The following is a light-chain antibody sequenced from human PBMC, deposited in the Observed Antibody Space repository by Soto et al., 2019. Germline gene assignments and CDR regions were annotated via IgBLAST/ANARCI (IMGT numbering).Light chain of an antibody. CDR3: SSYAGNNNLRV. J-gene: IGLJ2*01. CDR1: SSDVGGYNY. CDR2: EVI. Sequence: QSVLTQPPSASGSPGQSVTISCTGTSSDVGGYNYVSWYQQHPGKAPKLMIYEVIKRPSGVPDRFSGSKSVNTASLTVTGLEVEDEADYYCSSYAGNNNLRVFGGGTKVTVL. V-gene: IGLV2-8*01.